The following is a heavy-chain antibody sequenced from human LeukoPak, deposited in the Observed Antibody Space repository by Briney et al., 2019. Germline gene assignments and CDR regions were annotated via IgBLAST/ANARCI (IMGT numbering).Heavy chain of an antibody. CDR3: AREFPYYYDSSGYLYYFDY. D-gene: IGHD3-22*01. Sequence: PGGSLRLSCAASGFTFSSYWMSWVRQAPGKGLEWVANIKQDGSEKYYVDSVQGRFTISRDNAKNSLYLQMNSLRAEDTAVYYCAREFPYYYDSSGYLYYFDYWGQGTLVTVSS. CDR2: IKQDGSEK. J-gene: IGHJ4*02. CDR1: GFTFSSYW. V-gene: IGHV3-7*01.